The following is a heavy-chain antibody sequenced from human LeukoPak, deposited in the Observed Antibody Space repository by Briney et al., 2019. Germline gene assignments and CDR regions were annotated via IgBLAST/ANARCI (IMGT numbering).Heavy chain of an antibody. CDR1: GGSISSYY. D-gene: IGHD7-27*01. Sequence: SETLSLTCTVSGGSISSYYWSWIRQPPGKGLEWVGYIYYSGSTNYNPSLTSRVTISVDTSKHQFSLKLSSVTAADTAVYYCARRANWGSPTYYYYYMDVWGNGTTVTVSS. J-gene: IGHJ6*03. V-gene: IGHV4-59*01. CDR2: IYYSGST. CDR3: ARRANWGSPTYYYYYMDV.